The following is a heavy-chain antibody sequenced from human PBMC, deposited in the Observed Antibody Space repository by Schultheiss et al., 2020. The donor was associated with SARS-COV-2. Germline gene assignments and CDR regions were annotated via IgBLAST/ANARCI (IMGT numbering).Heavy chain of an antibody. CDR2: INHSGST. V-gene: IGHV4-59*01. Sequence: SQTLSLTCTVSGGSISSYYWSWIRQPPGKGLEWIGEINHSGSTNYNPSLKSRVTISVDTSKNQFSLKLSSVTAADTAVYYCARDPSHWGQGTLVTVSS. CDR1: GGSISSYY. J-gene: IGHJ4*02. CDR3: ARDPSH.